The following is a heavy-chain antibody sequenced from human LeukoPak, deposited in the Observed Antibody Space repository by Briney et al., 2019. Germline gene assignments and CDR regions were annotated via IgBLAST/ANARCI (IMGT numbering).Heavy chain of an antibody. J-gene: IGHJ6*02. CDR1: GGSISSYY. Sequence: SETLTLTCTVSGGSISSYYWSWIRQPPGKGLEWIGYIYYSGSTNYNPSLKSRVTISVDTSKNQFSLKLSSVTAADTAVYYCARFIAVAGTFYYGMDVWGQGTTVTVSS. V-gene: IGHV4-59*01. D-gene: IGHD6-19*01. CDR2: IYYSGST. CDR3: ARFIAVAGTFYYGMDV.